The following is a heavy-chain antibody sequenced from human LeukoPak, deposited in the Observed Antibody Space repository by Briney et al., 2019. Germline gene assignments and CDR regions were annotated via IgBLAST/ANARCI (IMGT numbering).Heavy chain of an antibody. CDR1: GITLSNYG. V-gene: IGHV3-33*08. J-gene: IGHJ4*02. CDR3: ARALVGTTSLDY. Sequence: PGGSLRLSCAVSGITLSNYGMHWVRQAPGKGLEWVAVIWYDGSNKYYADSVKGRFTISRDNSKNTLYLQMNSLRAEDTAVYYCARALVGTTSLDYWGQGTLVTVSS. CDR2: IWYDGSNK. D-gene: IGHD6-19*01.